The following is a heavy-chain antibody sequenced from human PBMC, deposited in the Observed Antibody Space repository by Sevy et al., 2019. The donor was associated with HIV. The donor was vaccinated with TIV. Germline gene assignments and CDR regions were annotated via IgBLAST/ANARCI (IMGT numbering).Heavy chain of an antibody. CDR2: IYYNGHI. CDR3: AGENAWGRGYS. J-gene: IGHJ4*02. Sequence: PETLSLTCTVSGGSITSLYWNWIWQPPGKGLEWIANIYYNGHINYNPSLKSRVTLSLDTSKNQFSLRLSSVTAADTAMYYCAGENAWGRGYSWGQGTLVTVSS. V-gene: IGHV4-59*08. D-gene: IGHD1-26*01. CDR1: GGSITSLY.